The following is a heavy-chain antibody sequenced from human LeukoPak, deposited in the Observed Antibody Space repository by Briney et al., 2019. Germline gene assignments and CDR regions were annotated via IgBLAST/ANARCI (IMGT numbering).Heavy chain of an antibody. D-gene: IGHD5-18*01. V-gene: IGHV4-34*01. CDR1: GGSFSGYY. CDR2: INHSGST. Sequence: SETLSLTCAVYGGSFSGYYWSWIRQPPGKGLEWIGEINHSGSTNYNPSLKGRVTISVDTSKNQFSLKLSSVTAADTAVYYCAIRPADTAMALTLESSEYWGQGTLVTVSS. CDR3: AIRPADTAMALTLESSEY. J-gene: IGHJ4*02.